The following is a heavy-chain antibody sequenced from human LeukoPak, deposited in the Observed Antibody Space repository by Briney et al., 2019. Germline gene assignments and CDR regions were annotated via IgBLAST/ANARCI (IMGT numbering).Heavy chain of an antibody. Sequence: PSETLSLTCTVSGGSISSYYLSWIRQPPGKGLAWIGHIYYSGSTTYNPTLKSRVTISVDTSKNEFSLKLGSVTAADTAVYYCARVLYDFWSGYFWFDPWGQGTLVTVSS. D-gene: IGHD3-3*01. CDR3: ARVLYDFWSGYFWFDP. CDR1: GGSISSYY. J-gene: IGHJ5*02. V-gene: IGHV4-59*01. CDR2: IYYSGST.